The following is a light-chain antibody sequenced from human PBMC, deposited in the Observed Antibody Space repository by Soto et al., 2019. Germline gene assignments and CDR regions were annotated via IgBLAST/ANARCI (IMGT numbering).Light chain of an antibody. CDR3: QQRSNWPYT. J-gene: IGKJ2*01. CDR1: QSVSSF. CDR2: DVS. Sequence: ENVLTQSPATLSLSPGERATLSCRASQSVSSFLAWYQQKLGQSPRLLIYDVSKRATGIPARFSGSGSGTDFTLTISRLEPEDFAVYYCQQRSNWPYTFGQGTKLEIK. V-gene: IGKV3-11*01.